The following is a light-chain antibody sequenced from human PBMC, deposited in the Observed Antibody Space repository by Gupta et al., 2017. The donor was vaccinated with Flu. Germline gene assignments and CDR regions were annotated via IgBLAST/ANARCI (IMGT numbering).Light chain of an antibody. Sequence: QSALTQPRSVSGSPGQSGTIPCTGPSSGVGAYNFVSCYQPPPGNAPQLIFYDVTTRPAGVAGCFSASKAGTTASPTISGREEEEAADYYCSADAASDIVVFGGGTKLTVL. CDR1: SSGVGAYNF. CDR2: DVT. CDR3: SADAASDIVV. J-gene: IGLJ2*01. V-gene: IGLV2-11*01.